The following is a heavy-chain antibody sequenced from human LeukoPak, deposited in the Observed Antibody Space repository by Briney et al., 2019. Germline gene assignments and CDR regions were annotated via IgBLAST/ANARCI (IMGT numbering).Heavy chain of an antibody. J-gene: IGHJ5*02. CDR1: GGSISSGGYY. CDR3: ASGSITIFGVVTANWFDP. V-gene: IGHV4-31*03. Sequence: PSETLSLTCTVSGGSISSGGYYWSWIRQHPGKGLEWIGYIYYSGSTYYNPSLKSRVTISVDTSKNQFSLKLSSVTAADTAVYYCASGSITIFGVVTANWFDPWGQGTLVTVSS. D-gene: IGHD3-3*01. CDR2: IYYSGST.